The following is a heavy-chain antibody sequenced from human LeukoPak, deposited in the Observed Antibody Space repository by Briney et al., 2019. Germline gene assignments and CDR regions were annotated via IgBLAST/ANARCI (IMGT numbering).Heavy chain of an antibody. CDR1: GFTFSSHW. V-gene: IGHV3-7*01. D-gene: IGHD3-9*01. Sequence: GGSLRLSCAASGFTFSSHWMSWVRQAPGKGLEWVANIKQDGSEKYYVDSVKGRFTISRDNAKNSLYLQMNSLRAEDAAVYYCARDGFDEGIYFDYWRQGTLVTVSS. J-gene: IGHJ4*02. CDR2: IKQDGSEK. CDR3: ARDGFDEGIYFDY.